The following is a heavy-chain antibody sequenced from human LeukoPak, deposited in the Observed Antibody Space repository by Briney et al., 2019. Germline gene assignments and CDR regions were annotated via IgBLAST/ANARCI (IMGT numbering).Heavy chain of an antibody. V-gene: IGHV3-7*01. D-gene: IGHD3-10*01. J-gene: IGHJ4*02. CDR1: GFTFSTYW. CDR2: IKEDGSEI. Sequence: GGSLRLSCAASGFTFSTYWMTWVRQVLGKGLEWVAHIKEDGSEIYYVDAVKGRFSISRDNAKTSLYLQMNNLSVADTAVYYCVTDQTGRHPYFFDYWGQGTLVTVSS. CDR3: VTDQTGRHPYFFDY.